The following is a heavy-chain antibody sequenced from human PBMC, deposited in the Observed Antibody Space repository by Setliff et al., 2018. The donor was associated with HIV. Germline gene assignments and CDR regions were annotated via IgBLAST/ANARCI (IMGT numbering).Heavy chain of an antibody. CDR1: GGTFSSYV. J-gene: IGHJ4*02. CDR2: IIPMYGVT. D-gene: IGHD3-16*01. V-gene: IGHV1-69*05. CDR3: TKGGAHDRRKFIDY. Sequence: SVKVSCKASGGTFSSYVISWVRQAPGQGPEWMGGIIPMYGVTNYAQKFQGRVTITTDESTSTAYMELSSLRAEDTAVYYCTKGGAHDRRKFIDYWGQGTPVTVSS.